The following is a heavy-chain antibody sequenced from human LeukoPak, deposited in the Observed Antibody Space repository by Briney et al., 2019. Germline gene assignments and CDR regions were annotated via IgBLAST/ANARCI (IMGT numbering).Heavy chain of an antibody. CDR3: ARLGPYGSGSYGN. Sequence: GASLKISFKGSGYSFTSYWIGWVRRMPGKGVEGMGIIYPGDSDTRYSPSFQGQVTISADKSISTAYLQWSSLKASDTAMYYCARLGPYGSGSYGNWGQGTLVTVSS. J-gene: IGHJ4*02. CDR1: GYSFTSYW. CDR2: IYPGDSDT. V-gene: IGHV5-51*01. D-gene: IGHD3-10*01.